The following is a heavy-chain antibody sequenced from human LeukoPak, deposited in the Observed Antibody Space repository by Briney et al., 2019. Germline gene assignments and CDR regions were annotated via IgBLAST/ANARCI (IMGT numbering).Heavy chain of an antibody. CDR2: IYPGDSDT. D-gene: IGHD3-10*01. CDR1: GYSFTSYW. CDR3: ARAGITMVRGVIVGYYFDY. J-gene: IGHJ4*02. V-gene: IGHV5-51*01. Sequence: GESLKISCKGSGYSFTSYWIGWVRQMPGKGLEWMGIIYPGDSDTRYSPSFQGQVTISADKSISTAYLQWSSLKASDTAMYYCARAGITMVRGVIVGYYFDYWGQGTLVTVSS.